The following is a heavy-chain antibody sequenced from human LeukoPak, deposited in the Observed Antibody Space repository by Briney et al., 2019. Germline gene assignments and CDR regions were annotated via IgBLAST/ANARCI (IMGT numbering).Heavy chain of an antibody. CDR3: ARSSGWYNAFDI. V-gene: IGHV4-59*12. CDR1: GGSISSYY. D-gene: IGHD6-19*01. CDR2: IYYSGST. Sequence: SETLSLTCTVSGGSISSYYWSWIRQPPGKGLEWIGYIYYSGSTNYNPSLKSRVTISVDTSKNQFSLKLSSVTAADTAVYYCARSSGWYNAFDIWGQGTMVTVSS. J-gene: IGHJ3*02.